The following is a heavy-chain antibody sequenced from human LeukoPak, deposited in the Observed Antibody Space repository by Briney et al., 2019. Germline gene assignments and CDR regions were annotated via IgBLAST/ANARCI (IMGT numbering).Heavy chain of an antibody. CDR3: ARAVCSGGSCRASAFDI. Sequence: ASVKVSCKASGYTFTSYYMHWVRQAPGQGLEWMGIINPSGGSTSYAQKFQGRVTMTRDTSTSTVYMELSSLRSEDTAVYYCARAVCSGGSCRASAFDIWGQGTMVTVSS. CDR2: INPSGGST. D-gene: IGHD2-15*01. J-gene: IGHJ3*02. CDR1: GYTFTSYY. V-gene: IGHV1-46*01.